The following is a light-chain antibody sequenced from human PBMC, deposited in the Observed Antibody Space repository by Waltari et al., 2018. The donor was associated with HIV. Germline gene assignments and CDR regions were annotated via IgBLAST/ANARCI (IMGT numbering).Light chain of an antibody. CDR3: QQFQTYST. CDR2: EAS. CDR1: QSISSW. J-gene: IGKJ1*01. V-gene: IGKV1-5*03. Sequence: DIQMTQSPYTLSASVGNRVTITCRASQSISSWLAWYQQKPGKAPKLLIYEASTLVSGVPSRFSGGGSGTEFTLTITSLQPDDFATYYCQQFQTYSTFGQGTEVEVK.